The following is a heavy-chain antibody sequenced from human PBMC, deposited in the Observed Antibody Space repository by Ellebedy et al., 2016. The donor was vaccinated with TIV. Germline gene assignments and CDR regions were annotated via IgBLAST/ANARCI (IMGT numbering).Heavy chain of an antibody. D-gene: IGHD4-17*01. CDR3: ATEEEVTTIAFEF. V-gene: IGHV3-48*02. J-gene: IGHJ4*02. CDR2: ISSTSSRM. Sequence: PGGSLRLSCVASGFAFASYSMTWVRQAPGKGLEWVSYISSTSSRMFYAGSVKGRFTISRDNAKRSLHLQMSSLRDEDTAVYYCATEEEVTTIAFEFWGQGALVTVSS. CDR1: GFAFASYS.